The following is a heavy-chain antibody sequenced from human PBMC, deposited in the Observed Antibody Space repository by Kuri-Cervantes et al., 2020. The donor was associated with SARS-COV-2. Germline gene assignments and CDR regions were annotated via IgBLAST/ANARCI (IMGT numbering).Heavy chain of an antibody. Sequence: GESLKISCAASGFTFSNYAIHWVRQAPGKGLEWVGRIKSKTDGGTTDYAAPVKGRFTISRDDSKNTLYLQMNSLKTEDTAVYYCTADRYYDFWSGYYPNFDYWGQGTLVTVSS. CDR3: TADRYYDFWSGYYPNFDY. V-gene: IGHV3-15*01. D-gene: IGHD3-3*01. J-gene: IGHJ4*02. CDR2: IKSKTDGGTT. CDR1: GFTFSNYA.